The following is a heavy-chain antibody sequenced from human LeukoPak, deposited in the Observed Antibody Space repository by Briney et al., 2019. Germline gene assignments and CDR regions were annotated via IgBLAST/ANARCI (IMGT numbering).Heavy chain of an antibody. CDR1: GGSISSGSYY. CDR3: ARSGVTTWGRYYYYYMDV. V-gene: IGHV4-61*02. Sequence: PSQTLSLTCTVSGGSISSGSYYWSWIRQPAGKGLEWIGRIYTSGSTNYNPSLKSRVTMSVDTSKNQFSLKLSSVTAADTAVYYCARSGVTTWGRYYYYYMDVWGKGTTVTVSS. CDR2: IYTSGST. D-gene: IGHD4-17*01. J-gene: IGHJ6*03.